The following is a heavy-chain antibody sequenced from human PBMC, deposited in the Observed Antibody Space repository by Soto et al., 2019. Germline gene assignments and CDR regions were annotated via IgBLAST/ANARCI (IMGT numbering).Heavy chain of an antibody. J-gene: IGHJ4*02. CDR3: ARYDYNGYYFDY. D-gene: IGHD4-4*01. CDR1: GYTFTSYY. CDR2: INPSGGST. Sequence: GASVKVSCKASGYTFTSYYMHWVRQAPGQGLEWMGIINPSGGSTSYAQKFQGRVTMTTDTSTTTVYMELSSLKSEDTAVYYCARYDYNGYYFDYWGQGTLVTVSS. V-gene: IGHV1-46*01.